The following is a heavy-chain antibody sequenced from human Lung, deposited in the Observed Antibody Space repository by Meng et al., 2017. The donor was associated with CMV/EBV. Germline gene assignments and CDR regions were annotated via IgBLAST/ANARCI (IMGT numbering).Heavy chain of an antibody. V-gene: IGHV4-38-2*02. CDR1: GSSITTSYF. CDR2: IFHGGTV. J-gene: IGHJ6*02. Sequence: SXTXSLXCTISGSSITTSYFWGWVRQSPGKGLEWIGSIFHGGTVYYNPSLKSRVTISLDTSKNQFSLRLDSVTAADTAVYYCARERDYYSYMDVGGRGTTVTVSS. CDR3: ARERDYYSYMDV.